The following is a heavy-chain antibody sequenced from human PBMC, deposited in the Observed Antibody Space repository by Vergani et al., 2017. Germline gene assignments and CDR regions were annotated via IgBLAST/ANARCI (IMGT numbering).Heavy chain of an antibody. CDR1: GFTFSSYS. D-gene: IGHD5-24*01. V-gene: IGHV3-48*04. J-gene: IGHJ5*02. CDR3: VRGGLATIYNWFDP. Sequence: EVQLVESGGGLVQPGGSLRLSCAASGFTFSSYSMNWVRQAPGKGLEWVSYISSSSSTIYYADSVKGRFTISRDNANRSISLHMSRLRVEDTAVYFCVRGGLATIYNWFDPWGQGTLVTVSS. CDR2: ISSSSSTI.